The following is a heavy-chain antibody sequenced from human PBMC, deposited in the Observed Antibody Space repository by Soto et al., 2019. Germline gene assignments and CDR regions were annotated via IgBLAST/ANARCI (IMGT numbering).Heavy chain of an antibody. Sequence: SETLSLTRTVSGGPIINGDSYLNWIRQHPEKGLEWMGYINYRGTTNYNPALKSRILISIDTSKNQFSLRLTSVTAADTAVYYCARDAPGAAPYWGQGTLVTVSS. V-gene: IGHV4-31*03. J-gene: IGHJ4*02. CDR3: ARDAPGAAPY. CDR1: GGPIINGDSY. CDR2: INYRGTT. D-gene: IGHD6-13*01.